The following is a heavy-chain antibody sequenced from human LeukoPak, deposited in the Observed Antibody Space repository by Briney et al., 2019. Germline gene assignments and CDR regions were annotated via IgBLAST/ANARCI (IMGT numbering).Heavy chain of an antibody. J-gene: IGHJ5*02. D-gene: IGHD2-2*01. CDR2: IIPILGIA. CDR3: ATPSQSAHQFPFDP. CDR1: GGTFSSYT. V-gene: IGHV1-69*02. Sequence: SVKVSCKASGGTFSSYTISWVRQAPGQGLEWMGRIIPILGIANYAQKFQGRVTITADKSTSTAYMELSSLRSEDTAVYYCATPSQSAHQFPFDPWGQGTLVTVSS.